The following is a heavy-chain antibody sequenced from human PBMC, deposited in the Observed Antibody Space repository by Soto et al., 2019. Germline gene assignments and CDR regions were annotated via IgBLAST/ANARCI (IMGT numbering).Heavy chain of an antibody. Sequence: SETLSLTCSVSGGSIGSSSYYFGWIRQPPGKGLEWIGSLYYTGTTYYNSSLKSRVTISADKSQNQFSLRLSSVTAADAAVYYCGAYRSRTYCSDWFDPWGQGTLVTVSS. CDR2: LYYTGTT. J-gene: IGHJ5*02. D-gene: IGHD2-2*01. V-gene: IGHV4-39*01. CDR3: GAYRSRTYCSDWFDP. CDR1: GGSIGSSSYY.